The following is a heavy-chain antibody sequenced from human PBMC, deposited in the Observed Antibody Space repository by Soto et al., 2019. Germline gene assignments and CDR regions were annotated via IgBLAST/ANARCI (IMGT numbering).Heavy chain of an antibody. V-gene: IGHV3-33*01. CDR1: GFTFSSYG. Sequence: GGSLRLSCAASGFTFSSYGMHWVRQAPGKGLEWVAVIWYDGSNKYYADSVKGRFTISRDNSKNTLYLQMNSLRAEDTAVYYCAREQYGLVGRGYYYSMDVWGQGTTVTVSS. CDR3: AREQYGLVGRGYYYSMDV. CDR2: IWYDGSNK. J-gene: IGHJ6*02. D-gene: IGHD3-10*01.